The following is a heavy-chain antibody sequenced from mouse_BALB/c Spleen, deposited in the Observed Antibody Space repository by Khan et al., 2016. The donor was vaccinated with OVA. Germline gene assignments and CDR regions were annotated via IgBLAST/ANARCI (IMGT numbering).Heavy chain of an antibody. CDR2: INPNNDYT. CDR3: TRTGFGNPFAY. Sequence: QVWLQQSGAELVKPGASVKLSCKASGFTFTSYYLYWVKQRPGQGLEWIGGINPNNDYTHLTEKFKRNATLTVDKSYSTAYMQLSSLTSEGSAVYYCTRTGFGNPFAYWGQGTLVTVAA. J-gene: IGHJ3*01. V-gene: IGHV1S81*02. CDR1: GFTFTSYY. D-gene: IGHD2-1*01.